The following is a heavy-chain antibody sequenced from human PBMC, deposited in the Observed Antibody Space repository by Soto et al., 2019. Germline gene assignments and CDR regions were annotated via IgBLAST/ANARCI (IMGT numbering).Heavy chain of an antibody. CDR2: ISYDGSNK. V-gene: IGHV3-30-3*01. D-gene: IGHD3-3*01. CDR3: SRDGGITIFGTTGYFDY. CDR1: GFTFSSYA. J-gene: IGHJ4*02. Sequence: GGSLRLSCAASGFTFSSYAMHWVRQAPGKGLEWVAVISYDGSNKYYADSVKGRFTISRDNSKNTLYLQMNSLRAEDTAVYYCSRDGGITIFGTTGYFDYWGQGTLVTVSS.